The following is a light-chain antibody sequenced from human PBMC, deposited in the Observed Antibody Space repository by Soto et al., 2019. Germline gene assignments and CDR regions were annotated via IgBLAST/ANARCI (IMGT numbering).Light chain of an antibody. CDR3: QQYKSYPWT. J-gene: IGKJ1*01. CDR1: ESISIW. CDR2: DAS. V-gene: IGKV1-5*01. Sequence: DIHMTHSPSTLSASVGDRVTITCRASESISIWLAWYQQKPGKAPKLLIYDASSLESGVLSRFSGSGSGTEFSLTISSLQPDDFASYYCQQYKSYPWTFGQGTKVDIK.